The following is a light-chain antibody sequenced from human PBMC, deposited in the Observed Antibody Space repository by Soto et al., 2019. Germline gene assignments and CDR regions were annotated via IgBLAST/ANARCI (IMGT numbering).Light chain of an antibody. J-gene: IGLJ2*01. CDR3: AAWDDSLSGPVV. V-gene: IGLV1-47*01. CDR1: SSNIGSNY. Sequence: QLVLTQPPSASGTPGQRVTISCSGSSSNIGSNYVYWYQQLPGTAPKLLIYRNNQRSSGVPDRFSGSKSGTSASLAISGLRSEDEADYYCAAWDDSLSGPVVFGGGTKLTVL. CDR2: RNN.